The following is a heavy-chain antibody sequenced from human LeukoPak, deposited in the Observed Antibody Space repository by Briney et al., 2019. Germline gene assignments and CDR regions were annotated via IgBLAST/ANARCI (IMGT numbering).Heavy chain of an antibody. V-gene: IGHV4-59*12. D-gene: IGHD2-2*01. J-gene: IGHJ4*02. CDR3: AREDKDPYCSSTSCRSFDY. CDR1: GGSISSYY. Sequence: PSETLSLTCTVSGGSISSYYWSWIRQPPGKGLEWIGYIYYSGSTNYNPSLKSRVTISVDTSKNQFSLKLSSVTAADTAVYYCAREDKDPYCSSTSCRSFDYWGQGTLVTVSS. CDR2: IYYSGST.